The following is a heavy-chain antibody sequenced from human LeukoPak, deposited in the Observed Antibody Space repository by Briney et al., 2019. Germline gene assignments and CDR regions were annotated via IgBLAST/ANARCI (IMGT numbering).Heavy chain of an antibody. Sequence: ASVKVSCKASGYTFTSHGISWVRQAPGQGLEWMGWINPYNGDTKYAQNAQGRVTMSTDTSTSTVYLEFRSLRSDDTAVYYCAKDPPRIVVVVAATNYYGMDVWGQGTTVTVSS. D-gene: IGHD2-15*01. CDR1: GYTFTSHG. CDR2: INPYNGDT. V-gene: IGHV1-18*01. CDR3: AKDPPRIVVVVAATNYYGMDV. J-gene: IGHJ6*02.